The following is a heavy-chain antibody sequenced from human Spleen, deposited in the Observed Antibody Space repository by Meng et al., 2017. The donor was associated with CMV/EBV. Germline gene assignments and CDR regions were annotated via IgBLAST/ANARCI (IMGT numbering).Heavy chain of an antibody. CDR1: TNGVG. V-gene: IGHV2-5*01. D-gene: IGHD2-2*02. CDR2: IYRNDDK. CDR3: AHSGFCSASSCYRLENYFDY. Sequence: TNGVGVGWIRQPPGKALGWLALIYRNDDKRYSPPLKSRLTIAKDTSKNQVVLTMTNVDPVDTGTYYCAHSGFCSASSCYRLENYFDYWGQGTLVTVSS. J-gene: IGHJ4*02.